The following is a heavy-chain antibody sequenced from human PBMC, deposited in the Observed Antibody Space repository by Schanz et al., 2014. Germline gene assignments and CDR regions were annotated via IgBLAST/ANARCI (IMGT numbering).Heavy chain of an antibody. Sequence: EVKLLESGGGLVQPGGSLRLSCAASGFTFATYAMSWVRQAPGKGLEWVANIKQDGSEKYYVDSVKGRFTISRDNAKNSLYLQMNSLTAEDTAVYYCASGVRIDYWGQGTLVTVSS. J-gene: IGHJ4*02. D-gene: IGHD3-3*01. CDR3: ASGVRIDY. CDR2: IKQDGSEK. CDR1: GFTFATYA. V-gene: IGHV3-7*01.